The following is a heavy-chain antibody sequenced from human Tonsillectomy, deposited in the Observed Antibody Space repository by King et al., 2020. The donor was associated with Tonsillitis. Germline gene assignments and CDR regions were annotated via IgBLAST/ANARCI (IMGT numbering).Heavy chain of an antibody. D-gene: IGHD6-13*01. V-gene: IGHV3-30*02. CDR3: AKGQQQLVQLGLDY. CDR2: IWRDGSDR. CDR1: GFTFRNYG. Sequence: VQLVESGGGVVQPGGSLRLSCAASGFTFRNYGMHWVRQTPGKGLEWVAFIWRDGSDRYYADSVRGRFTISRDNSKNALYLEMNSLRAEDTAVYHCAKGQQQLVQLGLDYWGQGILVTVSS. J-gene: IGHJ4*02.